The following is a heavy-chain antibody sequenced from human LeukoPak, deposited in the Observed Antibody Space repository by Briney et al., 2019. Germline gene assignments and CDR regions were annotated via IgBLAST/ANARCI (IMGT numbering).Heavy chain of an antibody. J-gene: IGHJ4*02. CDR1: GDSSYSSIYY. D-gene: IGHD6-19*01. Sequence: PSETLSLTCAVSGDSSYSSIYYWAWVRQPPGKGLEWIGTIDYSGNTYYNPSLKSRATISTDTSRTQFSLNLSSVTAADTAIYYCAREYTLYRGGWFLDYWGQGTVVTVSS. V-gene: IGHV4-39*07. CDR3: AREYTLYRGGWFLDY. CDR2: IDYSGNT.